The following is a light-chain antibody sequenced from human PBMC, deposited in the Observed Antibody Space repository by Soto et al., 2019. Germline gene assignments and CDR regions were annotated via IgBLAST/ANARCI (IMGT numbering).Light chain of an antibody. J-gene: IGLJ1*01. Sequence: QSVLTQPASVSGSPGQSITISCTGTSSDVVGYNYVSWYQQHPGKAPKLMIYDVSDRPSGVSNRFSASKSGNTASLTISGLQAEDEADYYCCSYTSSSTPWVFGTGTKVTVL. CDR3: CSYTSSSTPWV. V-gene: IGLV2-14*03. CDR2: DVS. CDR1: SSDVVGYNY.